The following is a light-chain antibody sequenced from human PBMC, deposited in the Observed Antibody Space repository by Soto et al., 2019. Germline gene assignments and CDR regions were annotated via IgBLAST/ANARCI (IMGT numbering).Light chain of an antibody. V-gene: IGLV1-40*01. CDR2: GNS. CDR1: SSNIGAGYD. CDR3: QSYDSSLSHVV. J-gene: IGLJ2*01. Sequence: QSVLTQPPSVPGAPGQRVTISCTGSSSNIGAGYDVHWYQQLPGTAPKLLIYGNSNRPSGVPDRFSGSKSGTSASLAITGLQAEDEADYYCQSYDSSLSHVVFGGGTKVTVL.